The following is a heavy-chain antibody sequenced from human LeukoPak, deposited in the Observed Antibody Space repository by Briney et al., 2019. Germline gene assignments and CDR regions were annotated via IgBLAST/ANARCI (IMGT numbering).Heavy chain of an antibody. Sequence: HPGGPLRLSCAASGFTFRSYDMHWVRHATGKGLEWVSGIGTAGEIYYPGSVKGRFTISRDNSKNTLYLQMNSLRAEDTAVYYCATLVLPSFFDYWGQGTLVTVSS. CDR3: ATLVLPSFFDY. CDR1: GFTFRSYD. J-gene: IGHJ4*02. V-gene: IGHV3-13*01. D-gene: IGHD2-8*02. CDR2: IGTAGEI.